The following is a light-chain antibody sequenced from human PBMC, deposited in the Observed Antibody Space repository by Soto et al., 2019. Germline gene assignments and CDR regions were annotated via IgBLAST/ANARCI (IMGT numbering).Light chain of an antibody. CDR3: QQYNNWPRAT. CDR2: RTS. CDR1: QNINGN. J-gene: IGKJ4*01. V-gene: IGKV3-15*01. Sequence: EIVMTQSPATLSVSPGERATLSCKASQNINGNLAWYQQKPGQAPRLLMFRTSTSATGFPARFSASGSGTEFNLTISSLQSEDFAIYYCQQYNNWPRATFGGGTKVEIK.